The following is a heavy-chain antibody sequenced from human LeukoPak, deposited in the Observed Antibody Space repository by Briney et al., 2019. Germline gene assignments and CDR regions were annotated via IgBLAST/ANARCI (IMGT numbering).Heavy chain of an antibody. D-gene: IGHD3-22*01. V-gene: IGHV4-34*01. Sequence: SETLSLTCAVYGGSFSGYYWSWIRQPPGKGLEWIGEINHSGSTYYNPSLKSRVTISVDSSKNQFSLKLTSVTAADTAVYYCATLGEYYDSSGHYYGYFQHWGQGTLVTVSS. CDR1: GGSFSGYY. CDR3: ATLGEYYDSSGHYYGYFQH. J-gene: IGHJ1*01. CDR2: INHSGST.